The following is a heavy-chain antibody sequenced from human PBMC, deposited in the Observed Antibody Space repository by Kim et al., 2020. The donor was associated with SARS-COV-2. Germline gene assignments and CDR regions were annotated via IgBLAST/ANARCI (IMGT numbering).Heavy chain of an antibody. Sequence: GGSLRLSCAASGFTFSSYWMHWVRQAPGKGLVWVSRINSDGSSTSYADSVKGRFTISRDNAKNTLYLQMNSLRAEDTAVYYCAREGWYYDSSGYYPGDAFDIWGQGTMVTVSS. D-gene: IGHD3-22*01. CDR2: INSDGSST. CDR3: AREGWYYDSSGYYPGDAFDI. V-gene: IGHV3-74*01. J-gene: IGHJ3*02. CDR1: GFTFSSYW.